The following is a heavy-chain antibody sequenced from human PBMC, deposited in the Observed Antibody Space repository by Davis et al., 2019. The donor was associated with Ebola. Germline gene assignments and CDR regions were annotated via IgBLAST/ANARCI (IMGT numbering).Heavy chain of an antibody. CDR3: ARGPSVAGLDY. V-gene: IGHV4-61*01. CDR2: IYYSGST. D-gene: IGHD6-19*01. CDR1: GGSVSSGSYY. Sequence: SETLSLTCTVSGGSVSSGSYYWSWIRQPPGKGLEWIGYIYYSGSTNYNPSLKSRVTISVDTSKNQFSLKLSSVTAADTAVYYCARGPSVAGLDYWGQGTLVTVSS. J-gene: IGHJ4*02.